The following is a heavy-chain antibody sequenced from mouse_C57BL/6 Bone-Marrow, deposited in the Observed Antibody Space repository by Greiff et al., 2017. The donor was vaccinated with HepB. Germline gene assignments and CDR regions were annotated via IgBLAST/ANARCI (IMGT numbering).Heavy chain of an antibody. CDR2: IDPSDSYT. CDR1: GYTFTSYW. Sequence: QVQLQQPGAELVRPGTSVKLSCKASGYTFTSYWMHWVKQRPGQGLEWIGVIDPSDSYTNYNQKFKGKATLTVDTSSSPAYMQLRSLTSEDSAVYYCARPYSWFAYWGQGTLVTVSA. CDR3: ARPYSWFAY. D-gene: IGHD6-5*01. J-gene: IGHJ3*01. V-gene: IGHV1-59*01.